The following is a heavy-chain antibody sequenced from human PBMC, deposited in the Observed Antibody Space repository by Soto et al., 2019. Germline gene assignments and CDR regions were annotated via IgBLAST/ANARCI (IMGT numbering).Heavy chain of an antibody. V-gene: IGHV3-23*01. CDR3: AKWATRYCSGGSCYSFRFDP. J-gene: IGHJ5*02. D-gene: IGHD2-15*01. CDR2: ISGSGGST. Sequence: EVQLLESGGGLVQPGGSLRLSCAASGFTFSSYAMSWVRQAPGKGLEWVSAISGSGGSTYYADSVKGRFTISRDNSKNTLYLQMNSLRAEDTAVYYCAKWATRYCSGGSCYSFRFDPWGQGTLVTVSS. CDR1: GFTFSSYA.